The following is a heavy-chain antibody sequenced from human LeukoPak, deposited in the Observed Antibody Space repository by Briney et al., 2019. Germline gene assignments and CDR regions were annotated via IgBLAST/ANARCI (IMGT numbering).Heavy chain of an antibody. J-gene: IGHJ4*02. CDR3: ARVVGNTNFDS. V-gene: IGHV4-4*02. Sequence: SETLSLTCAVSGASISGSDWWSWVRPPPGKGLEWIGEIYHSGSTNYNSSLKSRVTISVDKSKSHFSLKVSSVTAADTAVYYCARVVGNTNFDSWGQGALVTVSS. D-gene: IGHD2-21*01. CDR1: GASISGSDW. CDR2: IYHSGST.